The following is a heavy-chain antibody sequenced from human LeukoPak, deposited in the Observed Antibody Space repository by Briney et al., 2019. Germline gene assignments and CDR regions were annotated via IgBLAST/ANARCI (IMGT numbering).Heavy chain of an antibody. Sequence: GALRLSCAASGFTFSRYWMSWVRQAPGKGLEWVSAIRGSGGGTNYGDSVKGRFTISRDNSKNTLYLKMKSLRAEDTAVYYCAKDPTDFDSSGQTYFDYWGQGSLVTVSS. CDR1: GFTFSRYW. CDR2: IRGSGGGT. J-gene: IGHJ4*02. CDR3: AKDPTDFDSSGQTYFDY. D-gene: IGHD3-22*01. V-gene: IGHV3-23*01.